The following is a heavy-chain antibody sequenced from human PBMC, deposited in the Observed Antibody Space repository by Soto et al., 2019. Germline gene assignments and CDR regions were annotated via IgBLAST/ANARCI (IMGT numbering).Heavy chain of an antibody. CDR2: TRDKPNNYAA. D-gene: IGHD1-26*01. V-gene: IGHV3-72*01. Sequence: EGQLVQSGGGLVQPGGSLRLSCTASGFAFDDYYMDWVRQVPGKGLEWIGRTRDKPNNYAAEYVASAKGRFTISRDASKDSMYLQMNTVKTEDTAVYYCARDTGGSYDYWGQGALVIVSS. J-gene: IGHJ4*02. CDR1: GFAFDDYY. CDR3: ARDTGGSYDY.